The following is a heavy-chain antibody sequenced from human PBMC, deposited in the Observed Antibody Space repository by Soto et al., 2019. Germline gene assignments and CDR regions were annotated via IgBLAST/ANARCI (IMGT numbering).Heavy chain of an antibody. CDR1: GFVFSDYY. J-gene: IGHJ4*02. Sequence: GGSLRLSCAASGFVFSDYYMSWIRQAPGKGLEWVSYISSGGYTIYYADSVKGRFTISRDNAKSSLYLQMDSLRAEDTAVYYCARESSSQPQRIDYWGQGTLVTVSS. CDR2: ISSGGYTI. D-gene: IGHD6-13*01. CDR3: ARESSSQPQRIDY. V-gene: IGHV3-11*01.